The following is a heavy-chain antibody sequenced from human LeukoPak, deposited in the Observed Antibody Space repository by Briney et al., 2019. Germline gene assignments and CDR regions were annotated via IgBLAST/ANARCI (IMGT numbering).Heavy chain of an antibody. CDR1: GFAFSAYE. Sequence: QAGGSLRLSCLASGFAFSAYEMNWARQAPGRGLEWVSYISGSDTTTYYADSVRGRFTIFRDNAKNSLYLQMNSLRAEDTALYYCTTLGYHLDSWGQGTLVTVSS. CDR3: TTLGYHLDS. CDR2: ISGSDTTT. V-gene: IGHV3-48*03. D-gene: IGHD3-22*01. J-gene: IGHJ4*02.